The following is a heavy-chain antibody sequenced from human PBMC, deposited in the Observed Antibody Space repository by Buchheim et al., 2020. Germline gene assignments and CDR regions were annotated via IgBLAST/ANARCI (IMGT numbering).Heavy chain of an antibody. CDR3: ARDSIVVVPAAIYGMDV. D-gene: IGHD2-2*01. CDR2: ISSSSSTI. CDR1: GFTFSSYS. V-gene: IGHV3-48*04. J-gene: IGHJ6*02. Sequence: EVQLVESGGGLVQPGGSLRLSCAASGFTFSSYSMNWVRQAPGKGLEWVSYISSSSSTIYYADSVKGRFTISRDNAKNSLYLQMNRLRAEDTAVYYCARDSIVVVPAAIYGMDVWGQGTT.